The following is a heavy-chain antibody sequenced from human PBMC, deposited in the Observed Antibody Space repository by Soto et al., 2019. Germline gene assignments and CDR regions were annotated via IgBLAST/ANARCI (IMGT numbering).Heavy chain of an antibody. J-gene: IGHJ5*02. CDR2: TYDDGST. CDR3: ARHISGTYSSGWFDP. V-gene: IGHV4-59*01. D-gene: IGHD1-26*01. CDR1: GGSINYYY. Sequence: QVQLQESGPGLVKPSETLSLTCTVSGGSINYYYWSWIRQPPGKGLEWIGYTYDDGSTDYNPSLKRRVTTLVDTSKNQFSLNLNSVTAADTAVYYCARHISGTYSSGWFDPWGQGTLVTVSS.